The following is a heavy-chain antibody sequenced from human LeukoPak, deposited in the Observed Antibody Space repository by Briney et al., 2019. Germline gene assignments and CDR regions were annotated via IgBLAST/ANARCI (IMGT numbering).Heavy chain of an antibody. Sequence: SETLSLTCTVSGGSISSSSYYWGWIRQPPGKGLEWIGSIYYSGSTYYNPSLKSRVTISVDTSKNQFSLKLSSVTAADTAVYYCARDPDYYDSSGYYYSGAYYFDYWGQGTLVTVSS. CDR2: IYYSGST. V-gene: IGHV4-39*07. J-gene: IGHJ4*02. CDR3: ARDPDYYDSSGYYYSGAYYFDY. D-gene: IGHD3-22*01. CDR1: GGSISSSSYY.